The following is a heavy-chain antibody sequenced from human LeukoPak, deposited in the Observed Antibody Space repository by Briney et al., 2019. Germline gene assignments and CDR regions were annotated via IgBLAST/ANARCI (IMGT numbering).Heavy chain of an antibody. J-gene: IGHJ6*03. Sequence: GGSLRLSCAASGFTFNNYNMNWVRQAPGKGLEWVSSITSSSSYIYYADSVKGRFTISRDNAKNSLYLQMNSLRAEDTAVYYCARTPSITMVRGVIITSYMDVWGKGTTVTISS. CDR1: GFTFNNYN. CDR3: ARTPSITMVRGVIITSYMDV. D-gene: IGHD3-10*01. V-gene: IGHV3-21*01. CDR2: ITSSSSYI.